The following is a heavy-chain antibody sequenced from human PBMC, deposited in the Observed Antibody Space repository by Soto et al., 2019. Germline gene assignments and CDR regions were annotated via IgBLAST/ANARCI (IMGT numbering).Heavy chain of an antibody. CDR1: GFTFSTYS. J-gene: IGHJ5*02. V-gene: IGHV3-21*01. D-gene: IGHD3-3*01. CDR2: ISNHNNYI. Sequence: EVQLVDSGGGLVKAGGSLRLSCAASGFTFSTYSMNWVRQAPGKGRDWVSSISNHNNYIYYADSVKGRFTISTDNAKNSLYLQMNSLRAEDTAVYYCAREAVVGVIAGWFDPWGQGTLVTVSS. CDR3: AREAVVGVIAGWFDP.